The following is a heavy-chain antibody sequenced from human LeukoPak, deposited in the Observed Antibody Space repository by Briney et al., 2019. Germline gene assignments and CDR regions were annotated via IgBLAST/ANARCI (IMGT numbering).Heavy chain of an antibody. Sequence: SGTLSLTCAVSGGSISTRNWWSWVRQPPGKGLEWIGEIYHSGSTNYNPSLRSRVTISVDTSKNQFSLKLNSVTAADTAVYYCAKDRRRNCYGECYYGMDVWGQGTTVTVSS. V-gene: IGHV4-4*02. J-gene: IGHJ6*02. CDR3: AKDRRRNCYGECYYGMDV. CDR2: IYHSGST. D-gene: IGHD4-17*01. CDR1: GGSISTRNW.